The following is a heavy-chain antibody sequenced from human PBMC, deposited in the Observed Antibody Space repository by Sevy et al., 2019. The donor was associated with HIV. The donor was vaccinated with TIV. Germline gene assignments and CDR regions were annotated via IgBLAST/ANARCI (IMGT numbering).Heavy chain of an antibody. J-gene: IGHJ4*02. CDR2: IGYDGSNK. CDR3: ARGSLCRSGWSESLDY. Sequence: GGSLRLSCVASGFTFGTYGMDWVHQAPGKELEWVADIGYDGSNKYYGDSVKGRFTISRDNSKNTLYLQMNSLRAEDTAVYYCARGSLCRSGWSESLDYWGQGTLVTVSS. V-gene: IGHV3-33*01. CDR1: GFTFGTYG. D-gene: IGHD6-19*01.